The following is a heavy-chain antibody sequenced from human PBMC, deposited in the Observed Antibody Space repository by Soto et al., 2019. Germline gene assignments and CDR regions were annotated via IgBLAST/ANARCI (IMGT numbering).Heavy chain of an antibody. J-gene: IGHJ6*02. D-gene: IGHD3-10*01. Sequence: QVQLVQSGAEVKKPGSSVKVSCKASGGTFSSYAISWVRQAPGQGLEWMGGIIPIFGTANYAQKFQGRVTITADESTSTAYMELSSLRSEDTAVYYCARVLTYYYGSGSQRNYYYYGMDVWGQGTTVTVSS. CDR2: IIPIFGTA. V-gene: IGHV1-69*12. CDR3: ARVLTYYYGSGSQRNYYYYGMDV. CDR1: GGTFSSYA.